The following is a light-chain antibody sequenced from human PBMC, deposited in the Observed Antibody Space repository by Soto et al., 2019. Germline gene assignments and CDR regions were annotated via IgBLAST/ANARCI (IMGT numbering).Light chain of an antibody. Sequence: EIVMTQSPATLPVSPGERATLSCRASQSVSSSYLAWYQQKPGQAPRLLIYGASSRATGIPDRFSGSGSGTDFTLTISRLEPEDFAVYYCQQYGSSPSITFGQGTRLEI. J-gene: IGKJ5*01. CDR2: GAS. CDR3: QQYGSSPSIT. V-gene: IGKV3-20*01. CDR1: QSVSSSY.